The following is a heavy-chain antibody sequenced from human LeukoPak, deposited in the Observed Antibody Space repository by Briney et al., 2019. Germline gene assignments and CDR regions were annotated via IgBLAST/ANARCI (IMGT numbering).Heavy chain of an antibody. CDR2: ISSSSSTI. CDR1: GFTFNSYA. Sequence: PGGSLRLSCAASGFTFNSYAMSWVRQAPGKGLEWVSYISSSSSTIYYADSVKGRFTISRDNAKNSLYLQMNSLRAEDTAVYYCARGRESYPRSLDYWGQGTLVTVSS. CDR3: ARGRESYPRSLDY. V-gene: IGHV3-48*01. D-gene: IGHD3-16*02. J-gene: IGHJ4*02.